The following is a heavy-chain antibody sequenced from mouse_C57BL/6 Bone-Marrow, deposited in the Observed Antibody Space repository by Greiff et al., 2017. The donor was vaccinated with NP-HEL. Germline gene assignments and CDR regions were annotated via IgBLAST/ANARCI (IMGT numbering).Heavy chain of an antibody. CDR2: IYPGDGDT. V-gene: IGHV1-82*01. CDR3: ARGAYYSNYEGVWFAY. CDR1: GYAFSSSW. J-gene: IGHJ3*01. D-gene: IGHD2-5*01. Sequence: QVQLKQSGPELVKPGASVKISCKASGYAFSSSWMNWVKQRPGKGLEWIGRIYPGDGDTNYNGKFKGKATLTADKSSSTAYMQLSSLTSEDSAVYFCARGAYYSNYEGVWFAYWGQGTLVTVSA.